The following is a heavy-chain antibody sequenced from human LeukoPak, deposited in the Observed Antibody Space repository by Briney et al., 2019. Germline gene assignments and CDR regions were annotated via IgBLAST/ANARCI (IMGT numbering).Heavy chain of an antibody. CDR3: ARDRRGYYDSSGYYYVSYYYYYGMDV. J-gene: IGHJ6*02. Sequence: PGGSLRLSCAASGFTFSSYEMNWVRQAPGKGLEWVSYISSSGSTIYYADSVKGRFTISRDNAKNSLYLQMNSLRAEDTAVYYCARDRRGYYDSSGYYYVSYYYYYGMDVWGQGTTVTVSS. D-gene: IGHD3-22*01. V-gene: IGHV3-48*03. CDR2: ISSSGSTI. CDR1: GFTFSSYE.